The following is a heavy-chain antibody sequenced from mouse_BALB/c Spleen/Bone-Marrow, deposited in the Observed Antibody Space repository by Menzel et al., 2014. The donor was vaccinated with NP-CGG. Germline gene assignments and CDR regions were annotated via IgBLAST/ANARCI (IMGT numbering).Heavy chain of an antibody. D-gene: IGHD2-3*01. V-gene: IGHV6-6*02. CDR1: GFTFSNYW. CDR2: IRLKYNNYAT. J-gene: IGHJ2*01. Sequence: EVKLVESGGGLVQPGGSMKLSCVASGFTFSNYWMNWVRQSPEKGLEWVAEIRLKYNNYATHYAESVKGRFTISRDDSKSSVYLQMNNLRAEDTGIYYCVREVYDRYGGVFVYWGQGTTLTVST. CDR3: VREVYDRYGGVFVY.